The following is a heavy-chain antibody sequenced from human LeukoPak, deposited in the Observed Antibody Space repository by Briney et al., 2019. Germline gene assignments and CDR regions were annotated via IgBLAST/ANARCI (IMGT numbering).Heavy chain of an antibody. CDR3: AKDLDYYGSGSAFDY. CDR2: IRYDGSNK. D-gene: IGHD3-10*01. Sequence: GGSLRLSCAASGFTFSSYGMHWVRQAPGKGLEWVAFIRYDGSNKYYADSVKGRLTISRDNSKNTLYLQMNSLRAEDTAVYYCAKDLDYYGSGSAFDYWGQGTLVTVSS. J-gene: IGHJ4*02. V-gene: IGHV3-30*02. CDR1: GFTFSSYG.